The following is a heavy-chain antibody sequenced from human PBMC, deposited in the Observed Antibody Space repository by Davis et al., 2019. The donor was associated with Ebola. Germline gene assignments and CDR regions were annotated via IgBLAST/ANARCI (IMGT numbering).Heavy chain of an antibody. Sequence: ASVKVSCKASGYTFTSYAMHWVRQAPGQRLEWMGWINAGNGNTKYSQKFQGRVTMTRDTSTSTVYMELSSLRSEDTAVYYCASNRDTAMPLGAFDIWGQGTMVTVSS. J-gene: IGHJ3*02. CDR1: GYTFTSYA. CDR2: INAGNGNT. V-gene: IGHV1-3*01. CDR3: ASNRDTAMPLGAFDI. D-gene: IGHD5-18*01.